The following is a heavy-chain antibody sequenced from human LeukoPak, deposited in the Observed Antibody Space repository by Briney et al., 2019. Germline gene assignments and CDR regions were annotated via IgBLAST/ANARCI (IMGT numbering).Heavy chain of an antibody. J-gene: IGHJ4*02. CDR1: GYTFTGYY. CDR3: SRLFGELSNFDY. D-gene: IGHD3-10*01. CDR2: INPNSGGT. Sequence: ASVKVSCKASGYTFTGYYMHWVRQAPGQGLEWMGWINPNSGGTNYAQKFQGRVTMTRDTSISTAYMELSRLRSDDTAVYYRSRLFGELSNFDYWGQGTLVTVSS. V-gene: IGHV1-2*02.